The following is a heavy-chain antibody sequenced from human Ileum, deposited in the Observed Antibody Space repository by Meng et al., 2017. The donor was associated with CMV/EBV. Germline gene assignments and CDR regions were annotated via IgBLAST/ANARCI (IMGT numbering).Heavy chain of an antibody. CDR2: IYPGDSDT. CDR3: ARHLGATVTTLPSAPGPYYYGMDV. V-gene: IGHV5-51*01. D-gene: IGHD4-17*01. CDR1: GYSFTSYW. J-gene: IGHJ6*02. Sequence: GESLKISCKGSGYSFTSYWIGWVRQMPGKGLEWMGIIYPGDSDTRYSPSFQGQVTISADKSISTAYLQWSSLKASDTAMYYCARHLGATVTTLPSAPGPYYYGMDVWGQGTTVTVSS.